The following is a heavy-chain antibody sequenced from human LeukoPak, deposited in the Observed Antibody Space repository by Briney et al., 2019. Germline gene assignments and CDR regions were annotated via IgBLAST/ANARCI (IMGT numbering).Heavy chain of an antibody. CDR2: INPNSGGT. V-gene: IGHV1-2*02. CDR3: ARVSVWFGETNAFDI. D-gene: IGHD3-10*01. CDR1: GYTFTGYY. J-gene: IGHJ3*02. Sequence: ASVKVSCKASGYTFTGYYMHWVRQAPGQGPEWMGWINPNSGGTNYAQKFQGRVTMTRDTSISTAYMELSRLRSDDTAVYYCARVSVWFGETNAFDIWGQGTMVTVSS.